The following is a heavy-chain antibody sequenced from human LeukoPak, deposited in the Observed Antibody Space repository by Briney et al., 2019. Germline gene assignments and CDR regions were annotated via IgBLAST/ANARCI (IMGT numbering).Heavy chain of an antibody. CDR2: ISGSGGST. CDR1: GFTFSSYA. CDR3: AKENQYCSGGSCYSNWFDP. Sequence: PGGSLRLSCAASGFTFSSYAMSWVRQAPGKGLEWVSAISGSGGSTYYADSVEGRFTISRDNSKNTLYLQMNSLRAEDTAVYYCAKENQYCSGGSCYSNWFDPWGQGTLVTVSS. V-gene: IGHV3-23*01. D-gene: IGHD2-15*01. J-gene: IGHJ5*02.